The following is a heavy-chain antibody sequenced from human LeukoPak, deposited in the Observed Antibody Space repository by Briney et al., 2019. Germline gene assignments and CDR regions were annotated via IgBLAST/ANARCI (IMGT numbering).Heavy chain of an antibody. J-gene: IGHJ5*02. V-gene: IGHV4-39*07. CDR2: ISYGGNT. D-gene: IGHD2-15*01. CDR1: GGSISSSHYY. Sequence: SETLSLTCTVSGGSISSSHYYWDWIRQPPGKGLDWIGTISYGGNTYYNPSLKSRVTISVDTSKNQFSLKLSSVTAADTALYYCARDAGYCSGGSCYPGAFNWFDPWGQGILVTVSS. CDR3: ARDAGYCSGGSCYPGAFNWFDP.